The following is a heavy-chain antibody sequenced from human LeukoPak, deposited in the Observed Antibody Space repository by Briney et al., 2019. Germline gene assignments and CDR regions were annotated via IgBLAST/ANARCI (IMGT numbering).Heavy chain of an antibody. CDR2: ISSSSSYI. CDR3: ARGDYRYCSSTSCYRAVDY. V-gene: IGHV3-21*01. D-gene: IGHD2-2*01. J-gene: IGHJ4*02. CDR1: GFTFSSYS. Sequence: GGSLRLSCAASGFTFSSYSMNWVRQAPGKGLEWVSSISSSSSYIYYADSVKGRFTISRDNAKNSLYLQMNSLRAEDMAVYYCARGDYRYCSSTSCYRAVDYWGQGTLVTVPS.